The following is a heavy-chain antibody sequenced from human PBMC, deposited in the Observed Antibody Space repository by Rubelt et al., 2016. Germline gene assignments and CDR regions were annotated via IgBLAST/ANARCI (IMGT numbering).Heavy chain of an antibody. Sequence: SGAEVKKPGASVKVSCKASGYTFSNYGVTWVRQAPGQGLEWMGWVSAYNGNTNYVQKLPGRLTMTTDTSTNTAYMELRSLRSDETAVYYCARDPLPYSSSWYGSDYWGQGTLVTVSS. J-gene: IGHJ4*02. CDR3: ARDPLPYSSSWYGSDY. CDR2: VSAYNGNT. CDR1: GYTFSNYG. D-gene: IGHD6-13*01. V-gene: IGHV1-18*01.